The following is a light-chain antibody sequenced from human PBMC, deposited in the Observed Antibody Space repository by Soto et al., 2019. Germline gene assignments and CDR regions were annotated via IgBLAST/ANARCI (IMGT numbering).Light chain of an antibody. V-gene: IGLV2-14*01. CDR3: RSYTISSTLV. Sequence: QSALTQPASVSGSPGQSITISCTGTSSDVGGYNYVSWYQQYPGKAPKLMICDVSNRPSGVSNRFYGSKSGNMASLTISGLPAEDEADYSCRSYTISSTLVFGGGTKLTVL. CDR1: SSDVGGYNY. CDR2: DVS. J-gene: IGLJ2*01.